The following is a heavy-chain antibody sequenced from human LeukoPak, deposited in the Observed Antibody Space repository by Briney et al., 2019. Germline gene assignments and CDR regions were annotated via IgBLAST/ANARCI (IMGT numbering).Heavy chain of an antibody. Sequence: GGSLRLSCAASGFTFSSYSMNWVRQAPGKGLEWVSSISSSSSYIYYADSVKGRFTISRDNAKNSLYLQMNSLRAEDTAVYYCARDSSSLDAFDFWGQGTMVTISS. CDR2: ISSSSSYI. J-gene: IGHJ3*01. CDR1: GFTFSSYS. CDR3: ARDSSSLDAFDF. D-gene: IGHD6-13*01. V-gene: IGHV3-21*01.